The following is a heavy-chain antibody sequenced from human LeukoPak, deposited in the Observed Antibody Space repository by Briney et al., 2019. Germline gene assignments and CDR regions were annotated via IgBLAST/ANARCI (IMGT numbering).Heavy chain of an antibody. CDR3: ARITLNLGELVGATHGFDI. CDR1: GFTFSSYA. D-gene: IGHD1-26*01. J-gene: IGHJ3*02. CDR2: ISGSGGST. V-gene: IGHV3-23*01. Sequence: GGSLRLSCAASGFTFSSYAMSWVRQAPGKGLEWVSAISGSGGSTYYADSVKGRFTISRDNSKNTLYLQMNSLRAEDTAVYYCARITLNLGELVGATHGFDIWGQGTMVTVSS.